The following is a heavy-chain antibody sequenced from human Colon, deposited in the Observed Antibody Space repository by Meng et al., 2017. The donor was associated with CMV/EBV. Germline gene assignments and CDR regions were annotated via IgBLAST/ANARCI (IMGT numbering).Heavy chain of an antibody. V-gene: IGHV3-74*03. D-gene: IGHD2-15*01. CDR2: INSDGGSI. CDR3: ATSRSLDY. J-gene: IGHJ4*02. CDR1: GFTFRSYW. Sequence: GESLKISCAASGFTFRSYWMHWVRQAPGKGLVWVSRINSDGGSITYADFVKGRFTISRDNAKNSLYLQMNSLRAEDTAVYYCATSRSLDYWGQGTLVTVSS.